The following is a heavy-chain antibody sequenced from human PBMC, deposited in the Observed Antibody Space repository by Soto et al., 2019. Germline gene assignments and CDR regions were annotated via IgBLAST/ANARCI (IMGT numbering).Heavy chain of an antibody. D-gene: IGHD6-6*01. CDR1: GYAFTCYY. CDR3: ARAARPGAYYYGMDF. Sequence: XTVKASCQASGYAFTCYYRNLVRQAPGQGLEWMGWINPNSGGTNYAQKFQGWVTMTRDTSISTAYMELSRLRSDDTAVYYCARAARPGAYYYGMDFWGQGTTVTVPS. V-gene: IGHV1-2*04. CDR2: INPNSGGT. J-gene: IGHJ6*02.